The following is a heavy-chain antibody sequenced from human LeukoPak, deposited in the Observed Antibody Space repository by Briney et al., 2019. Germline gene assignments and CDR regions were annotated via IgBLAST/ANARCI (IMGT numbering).Heavy chain of an antibody. Sequence: SETLSLTCTVSGGSISSSSYYWGWIRQPPGKGLEWIGSIYYSGSTYYNPSLKSRVTISVDTSKNQFSLKLSSVTAADTAVYYCARIIVVVPAAMEGMRADAFDIWGQGTMVTVSS. CDR1: GGSISSSSYY. CDR2: IYYSGST. CDR3: ARIIVVVPAAMEGMRADAFDI. D-gene: IGHD2-2*01. J-gene: IGHJ3*02. V-gene: IGHV4-39*01.